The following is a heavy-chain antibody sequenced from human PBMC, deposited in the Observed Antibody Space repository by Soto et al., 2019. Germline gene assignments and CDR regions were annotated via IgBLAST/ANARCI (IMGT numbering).Heavy chain of an antibody. D-gene: IGHD7-27*01. Sequence: GGSLRLSCAASGFTFSSYAMSWVRQAPGKGLEWVSAISGSGGSTYYADSVKGRFTISRDNSKNTLYLQMNSLGAEDTAVYYCAKDPNAYYYYYMDVWGKGTTVTVSS. J-gene: IGHJ6*03. V-gene: IGHV3-23*01. CDR2: ISGSGGST. CDR1: GFTFSSYA. CDR3: AKDPNAYYYYYMDV.